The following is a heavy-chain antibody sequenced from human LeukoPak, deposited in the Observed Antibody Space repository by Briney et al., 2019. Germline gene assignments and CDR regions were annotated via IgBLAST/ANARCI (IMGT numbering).Heavy chain of an antibody. CDR3: ARRASGWSYFFDS. CDR1: GGSISSSSYY. CDR2: IYWNDDK. V-gene: IGHV2-5*01. Sequence: TLSLTCTVSGGSISSSSYYWGWIRQPPGKGLEWLALIYWNDDKRYSPSLKTRLTITKDTSKNQVFLTMTNMDPLDSGTYFCARRASGWSYFFDSWGQGTLVSVSS. D-gene: IGHD6-19*01. J-gene: IGHJ4*02.